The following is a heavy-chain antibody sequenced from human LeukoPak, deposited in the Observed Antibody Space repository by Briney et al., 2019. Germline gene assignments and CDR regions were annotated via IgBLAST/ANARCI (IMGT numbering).Heavy chain of an antibody. Sequence: GGSLRLSCAASGFTFDDYAMHWVRQAPGKGLEWVSGISWNSGSIGYADSVKGRFTISRDNAKNSLYLQMNSLRAEDTALYYCAKDHSSGYYPHWYFDLWGRGTLVTVSS. V-gene: IGHV3-9*01. CDR2: ISWNSGSI. CDR3: AKDHSSGYYPHWYFDL. D-gene: IGHD3-22*01. J-gene: IGHJ2*01. CDR1: GFTFDDYA.